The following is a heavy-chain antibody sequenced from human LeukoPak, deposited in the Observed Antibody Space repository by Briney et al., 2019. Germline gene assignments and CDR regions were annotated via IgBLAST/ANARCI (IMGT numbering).Heavy chain of an antibody. CDR3: ARVQYSRTSCYACPYYYYYYMDV. D-gene: IGHD2-2*01. CDR2: IYYSGST. V-gene: IGHV4-59*01. Sequence: SETLSLTCAVYGGSFSGYYWSWIRQPPGKGLEWIGDIYYSGSTNYNPSLKSRVTISVDTSKNQFSLKLSSVTAADTAVYYCARVQYSRTSCYACPYYYYYYMDVWGKGTTVTISS. CDR1: GGSFSGYY. J-gene: IGHJ6*03.